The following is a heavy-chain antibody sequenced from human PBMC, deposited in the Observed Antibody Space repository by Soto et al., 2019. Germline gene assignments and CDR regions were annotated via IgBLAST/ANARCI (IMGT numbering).Heavy chain of an antibody. Sequence: QVQLEESGGGVVRPGRSLRLSCVASGFTFSGYGMHWVRQVPGKGLEWVAIISSDGSNKYYAESVKGRFTISRDNSKNRLGLQMNSLRPEDTAVYYCARALYSSGWQPSDYWGQGTLVTVSS. CDR1: GFTFSGYG. J-gene: IGHJ4*02. CDR2: ISSDGSNK. D-gene: IGHD6-19*01. V-gene: IGHV3-30*03. CDR3: ARALYSSGWQPSDY.